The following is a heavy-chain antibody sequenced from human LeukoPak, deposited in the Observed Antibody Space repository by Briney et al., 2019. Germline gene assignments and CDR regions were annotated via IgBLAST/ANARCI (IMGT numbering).Heavy chain of an antibody. CDR3: ARGPQQWLGNTFDY. CDR1: GGSFSGYY. Sequence: SETLSLTCAVYGGSFSGYYWSWIRQPSGKGLEWIGEINHSGSTNYNPSLKSRVTISVDTSKNQFSLKLSSVTAADTAVYYCARGPQQWLGNTFDYWGQGTLVTVSS. D-gene: IGHD6-19*01. J-gene: IGHJ4*02. CDR2: INHSGST. V-gene: IGHV4-34*01.